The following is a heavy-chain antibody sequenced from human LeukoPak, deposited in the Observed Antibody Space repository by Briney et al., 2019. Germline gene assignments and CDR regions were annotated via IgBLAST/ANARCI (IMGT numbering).Heavy chain of an antibody. CDR3: ARVRGYYDSSGYNPLWY. J-gene: IGHJ4*02. D-gene: IGHD3-22*01. V-gene: IGHV3-48*03. CDR2: ISSSGSTI. CDR1: GFTFSSYE. Sequence: GGSLRLSCAASGFTFSSYEMNWVRQAPGKGLEWVSYISSSGSTIYYADSVKGRFTISRDNAKNSLYLQMNSVRAEDTAVYYCARVRGYYDSSGYNPLWYWGQGTLVTVSS.